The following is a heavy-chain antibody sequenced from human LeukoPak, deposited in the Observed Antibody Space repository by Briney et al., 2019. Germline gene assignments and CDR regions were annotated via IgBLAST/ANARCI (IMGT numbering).Heavy chain of an antibody. CDR1: AFNLSAHG. V-gene: IGHV3-30*02. CDR3: TKGPNPDSGYYVPLGD. D-gene: IGHD3-22*01. J-gene: IGHJ4*02. CDR2: IRYDGSDK. Sequence: PGGSLRLSCAASAFNLSAHGLHWVRQAPGKGLEWLSFIRYDGSDKYYADSVKGRFTISRDYSKNTVYLQMNSLTSDDTAVYYCTKGPNPDSGYYVPLGDWGQGTLVTVSS.